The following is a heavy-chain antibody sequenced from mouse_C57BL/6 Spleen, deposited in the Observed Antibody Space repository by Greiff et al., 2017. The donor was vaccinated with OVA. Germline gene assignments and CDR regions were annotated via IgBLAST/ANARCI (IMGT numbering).Heavy chain of an antibody. D-gene: IGHD1-1*01. V-gene: IGHV5-16*01. J-gene: IGHJ1*03. CDR1: GFTFSDYY. CDR2: INYDGSST. Sequence: EVKLMESEGGLVQPGSSMKLSCTASGFTFSDYYMAWVRQVPEKGLEWVANINYDGSSTYYLDSLQSRFIISRDNAKNILYLQMSSLKSEDTATXYCARDYYGRRNWYFDVWGTGTTVTVSS. CDR3: ARDYYGRRNWYFDV.